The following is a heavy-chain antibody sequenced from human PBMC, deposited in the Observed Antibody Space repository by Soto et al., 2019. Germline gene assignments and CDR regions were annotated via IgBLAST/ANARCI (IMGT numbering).Heavy chain of an antibody. V-gene: IGHV4-38-2*01. D-gene: IGHD6-13*01. J-gene: IGHJ5*02. CDR1: GYSISSGYY. CDR2: IYHSGST. CDR3: ARGRLKPIAAAGSNWFDP. Sequence: SETLSLTCAVSGYSISSGYYWGWIRQPPGKGLEWIGSIYHSGSTYYNPSLKSRVTISVDTSKNQFPLKLSSVTAADTAVYYCARGRLKPIAAAGSNWFDPWGQGTLVTVSS.